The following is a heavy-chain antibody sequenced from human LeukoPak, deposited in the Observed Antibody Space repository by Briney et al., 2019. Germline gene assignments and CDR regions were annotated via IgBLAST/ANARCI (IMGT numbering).Heavy chain of an antibody. CDR1: GYTFTGYY. D-gene: IGHD3-3*01. CDR3: ARDQAGVLRNYYYYYYMDV. Sequence: ASVKVSCKASGYTFTGYYMHWVRQAPGQGFEWMGWINPNSGGTNYAQKFQGRVTMTRDTSISTAYMELSRLRSDDTAVYYCARDQAGVLRNYYYYYYMDVWGKGTTVTISS. J-gene: IGHJ6*03. CDR2: INPNSGGT. V-gene: IGHV1-2*02.